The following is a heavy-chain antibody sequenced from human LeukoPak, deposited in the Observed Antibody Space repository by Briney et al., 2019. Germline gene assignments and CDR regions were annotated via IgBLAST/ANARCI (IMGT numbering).Heavy chain of an antibody. V-gene: IGHV3-30*02. CDR1: GFTFSSSG. CDR3: AKETRGSYSDY. CDR2: ISYDGSNR. Sequence: GGSLRLSCAASGFTFSSSGMHWVRQAPGKGLEWVAFISYDGSNRYYADSVKGRFTISRDNSKNTLYLQMNSLRAEDAAVYYCAKETRGSYSDYWGQGTLVTVSS. J-gene: IGHJ4*02. D-gene: IGHD5-12*01.